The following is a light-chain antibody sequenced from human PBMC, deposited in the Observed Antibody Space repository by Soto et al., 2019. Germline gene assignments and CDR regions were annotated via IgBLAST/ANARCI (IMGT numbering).Light chain of an antibody. CDR3: QPYNNWPLT. J-gene: IGKJ4*01. CDR1: QTVNNNY. CDR2: DTS. V-gene: IGKV3-15*01. Sequence: DIVLTQYPGTLSLSPGERAILSCRASQTVNNNYLAWCQQKPGQTPRLLIYDTSTRATGVPTRFSGSRSGAEFTLTINSLQSEDFAVYYCQPYNNWPLTFGGGTKVDIK.